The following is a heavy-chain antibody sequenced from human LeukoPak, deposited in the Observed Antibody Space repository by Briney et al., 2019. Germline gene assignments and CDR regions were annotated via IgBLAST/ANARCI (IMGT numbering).Heavy chain of an antibody. CDR3: ASWELLPGPYYIDY. Sequence: GGSLRLSCAASGFTFSSYWMHWVRQAPGKGLVWVSRINSDGSSTSYADSVKGRFTISRDNAQNTLYLQMNGLRAEDTAVYYCASWELLPGPYYIDYWGQGTLVTVSS. CDR1: GFTFSSYW. D-gene: IGHD1-26*01. J-gene: IGHJ4*02. CDR2: INSDGSST. V-gene: IGHV3-74*01.